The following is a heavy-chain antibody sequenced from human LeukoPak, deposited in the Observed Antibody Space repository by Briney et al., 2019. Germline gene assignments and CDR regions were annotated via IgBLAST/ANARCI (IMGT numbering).Heavy chain of an antibody. V-gene: IGHV7-4-1*02. CDR1: GYTFTSYA. CDR2: INTNTGNP. CDR3: ARSLRPDDYYGMDV. J-gene: IGHJ6*02. Sequence: GASVKVSCKASGYTFTSYAMNWVRQAPGQGLEWMGWINTNTGNPTYAQGFTGRFVFSLDTSVSTAYLQISSLKAEDTAVYYCARSLRPDDYYGMDVWGQGTTVTVSS. D-gene: IGHD5/OR15-5a*01.